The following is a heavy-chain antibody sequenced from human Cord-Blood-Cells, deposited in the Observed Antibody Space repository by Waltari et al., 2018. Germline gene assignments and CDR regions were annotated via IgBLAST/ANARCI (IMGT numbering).Heavy chain of an antibody. CDR3: ARGPSSSPVRYGMDV. D-gene: IGHD6-6*01. Sequence: QVQLVQSGAEVKKPGSSVKVSCKASGGTFSSYAISWVRQAPGQGLEWMGGSSPSFGTANYAQKFQGRVTITADESTSTAYMELSSLRSEDTAVYYCARGPSSSPVRYGMDVWGQGTTVTVSS. CDR2: SSPSFGTA. J-gene: IGHJ6*02. CDR1: GGTFSSYA. V-gene: IGHV1-69*01.